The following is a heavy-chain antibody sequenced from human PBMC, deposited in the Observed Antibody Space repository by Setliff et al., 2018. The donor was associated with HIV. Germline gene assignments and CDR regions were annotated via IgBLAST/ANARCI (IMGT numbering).Heavy chain of an antibody. J-gene: IGHJ4*02. CDR1: GGSFSGYY. Sequence: LSLTCAVYGGSFSGYYWSWIRQTPGKGLERIGEIDHSGGTKYNPSLKSRVTTSVDTSKNQFSLKLSSVTAADTAIYYCVTVVQDDLGVVLFDYWGQGTLVTVSS. CDR3: VTVVQDDLGVVLFDY. CDR2: IDHSGGT. V-gene: IGHV4-34*01. D-gene: IGHD3-3*01.